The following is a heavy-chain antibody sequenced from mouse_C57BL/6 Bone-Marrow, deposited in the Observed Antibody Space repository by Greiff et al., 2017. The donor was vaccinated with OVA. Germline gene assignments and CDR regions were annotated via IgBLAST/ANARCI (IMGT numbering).Heavy chain of an antibody. V-gene: IGHV5-2*01. CDR3: ARHNSLYAMDY. Sequence: EVKVVESGGGLVQPGESLKLSCESTEYEFPSHDMSWVRKTPEKRLELVAAINSAGGSTYYPDTMERRFIISRDNTKKTLYLQMSSLRSEDTALYYCARHNSLYAMDYWGQGTSVTVSS. J-gene: IGHJ4*01. CDR2: INSAGGST. CDR1: EYEFPSHD. D-gene: IGHD1-3*01.